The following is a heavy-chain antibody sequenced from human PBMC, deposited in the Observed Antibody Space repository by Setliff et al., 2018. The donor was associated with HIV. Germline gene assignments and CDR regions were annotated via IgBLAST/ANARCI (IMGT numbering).Heavy chain of an antibody. V-gene: IGHV4-59*01. Sequence: PSETLSLTCTVSGGSIKSYYWSWIRQAPGKGLEWIGYIYYNGNTNYNPSLKSRITISVDTSKNQFSLKLTSVTAADAAVYYCARGPTVTARRERAFDIWGQGTMVTVSS. CDR1: GGSIKSYY. D-gene: IGHD4-17*01. CDR3: ARGPTVTARRERAFDI. J-gene: IGHJ3*02. CDR2: IYYNGNT.